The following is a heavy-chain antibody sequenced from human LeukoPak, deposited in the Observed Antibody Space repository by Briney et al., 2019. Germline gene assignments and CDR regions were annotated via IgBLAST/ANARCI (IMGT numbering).Heavy chain of an antibody. J-gene: IGHJ4*02. Sequence: HPGGSLRLSCAASGFTFSSYAMSWVRQAPGKGLEWVSTISGSGGSTYYAGSVKGRFTISRDNSKNTLYLQMNSLRAEDTAVYYCAKATDSSVYYYEYSPDYWGQGTLVTVSS. D-gene: IGHD3-22*01. CDR3: AKATDSSVYYYEYSPDY. CDR1: GFTFSSYA. V-gene: IGHV3-23*01. CDR2: ISGSGGST.